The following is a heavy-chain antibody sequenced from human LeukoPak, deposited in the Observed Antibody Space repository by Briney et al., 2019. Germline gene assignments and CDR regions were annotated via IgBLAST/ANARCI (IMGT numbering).Heavy chain of an antibody. CDR3: AREPGLARSTFFDY. V-gene: IGHV1-18*01. D-gene: IGHD3-16*01. J-gene: IGHJ4*02. CDR1: GYIFTSYG. Sequence: ASVKVSCKASGYIFTSYGVSWVRQAPGQGLEWMGWISAFNGNTNYAQKFRGRVTMTTEASTSTAYMELRSLRPDDTAFYYCAREPGLARSTFFDYWGQGTLVTVST. CDR2: ISAFNGNT.